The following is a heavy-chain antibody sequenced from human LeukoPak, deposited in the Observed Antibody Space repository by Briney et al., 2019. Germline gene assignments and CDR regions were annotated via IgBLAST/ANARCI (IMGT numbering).Heavy chain of an antibody. CDR1: GYTLTELS. J-gene: IGHJ6*02. CDR3: ARAYTTFSIAAAGPYGMDV. CDR2: FDPEDGET. Sequence: ASVKVSCKVSGYTLTELSMHWVRQAPGKGLEWMGGFDPEDGETLYAQKFQGRVTITADKSTSTAYMELSSLRSEDTAVYYCARAYTTFSIAAAGPYGMDVWGQGTTVTVSS. D-gene: IGHD6-13*01. V-gene: IGHV1-24*01.